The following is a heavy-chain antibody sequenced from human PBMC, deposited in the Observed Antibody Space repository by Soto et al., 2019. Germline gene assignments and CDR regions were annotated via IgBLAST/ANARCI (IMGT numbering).Heavy chain of an antibody. D-gene: IGHD2-21*02. V-gene: IGHV3-33*01. CDR2: IWYDGSNK. Sequence: GGSLRLSCAASGFTFSSYGMHWVRQAPGKGLEWVAVIWYDGSNKYYADSVKGRFTISRNNSKNTLYLQMNSLRAEDTAVYYCARGGKAMVVTDYYYMDVWGKGTTVTVSS. CDR3: ARGGKAMVVTDYYYMDV. J-gene: IGHJ6*03. CDR1: GFTFSSYG.